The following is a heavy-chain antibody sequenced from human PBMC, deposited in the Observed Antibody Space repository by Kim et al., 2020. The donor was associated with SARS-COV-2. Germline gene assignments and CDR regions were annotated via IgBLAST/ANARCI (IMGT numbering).Heavy chain of an antibody. CDR3: AKDSGLRFLEWLGDY. CDR1: GFTFSSYG. CDR2: ISYDGSNK. D-gene: IGHD3-3*01. Sequence: GGSLRLSCAASGFTFSSYGMHWVRQAPGKGLEWVAVISYDGSNKYYADSVKGRFTISRDNSKNTLYLQMNSLRAEDTAVYYCAKDSGLRFLEWLGDYWGQGTLVTVSS. V-gene: IGHV3-30*18. J-gene: IGHJ4*02.